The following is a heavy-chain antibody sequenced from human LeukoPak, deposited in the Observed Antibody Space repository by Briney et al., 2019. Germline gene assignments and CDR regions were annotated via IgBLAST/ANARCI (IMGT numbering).Heavy chain of an antibody. D-gene: IGHD3-22*01. CDR2: IYYSGST. CDR3: ARVGLYDSSGYWQAY. CDR1: GGSISSSSYY. J-gene: IGHJ4*02. Sequence: SETLSLTCTVSGGSISSSSYYWGWIRQPPGKGLEWIGSIYYSGSTYYNPSLKSRVTISVDTSKNQFSLKLSSVTAADTAVYYCARVGLYDSSGYWQAYWGQGTLVTVSS. V-gene: IGHV4-39*01.